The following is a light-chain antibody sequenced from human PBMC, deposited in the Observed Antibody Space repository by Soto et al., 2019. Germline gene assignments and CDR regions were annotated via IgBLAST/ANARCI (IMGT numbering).Light chain of an antibody. J-gene: IGKJ5*01. CDR1: QGVSSH. CDR3: QQSNNHPIS. V-gene: IGKV1-9*01. Sequence: DIQMTQSPSSLSASIGDRVTITCRASQGVSSHLAWHQQKPGKAPKLLIHEVSTLQSGVPSRFSGSGSGTDFTLTISSLQPEDFATYYCQQSNNHPISFGQGTRLEI. CDR2: EVS.